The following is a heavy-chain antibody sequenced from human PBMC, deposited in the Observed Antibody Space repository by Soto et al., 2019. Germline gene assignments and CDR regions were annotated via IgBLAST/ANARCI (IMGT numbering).Heavy chain of an antibody. D-gene: IGHD3-22*01. CDR1: GFTFSSYS. CDR3: AREDYYYDSSPKYGMDV. J-gene: IGHJ6*02. Sequence: EVQLVESGGGLVQPGGSLRLSCAASGFTFSSYSMNWVRQAPGKGPEWFSYISSSSRTIYYADSVKGRFTISRDKAKNSLYLQMNSLRAEDTAVYYCAREDYYYDSSPKYGMDVWGQGTTVTVSS. V-gene: IGHV3-48*01. CDR2: ISSSSRTI.